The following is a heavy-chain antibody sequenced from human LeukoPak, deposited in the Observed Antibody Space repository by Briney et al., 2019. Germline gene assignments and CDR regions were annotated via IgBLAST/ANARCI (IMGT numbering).Heavy chain of an antibody. V-gene: IGHV3-21*01. CDR3: ASSYYDILTGYYRPGLSDY. CDR2: ISSSSSYI. CDR1: GFTFSSYS. D-gene: IGHD3-9*01. Sequence: SGGSLRLSCAASGFTFSSYSMNWVRQAPGKGLEWVSSISSSSSYIYYADSVKGRFTISRDNAKNSLYLQMNSLRAEDTAVYYCASSYYDILTGYYRPGLSDYWGQGTLVTVSS. J-gene: IGHJ4*02.